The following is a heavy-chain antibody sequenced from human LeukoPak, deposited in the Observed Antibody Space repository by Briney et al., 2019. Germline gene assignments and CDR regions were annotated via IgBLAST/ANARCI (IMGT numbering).Heavy chain of an antibody. J-gene: IGHJ4*02. D-gene: IGHD3-22*01. Sequence: SETLSLTCAVYGGSFSGYYWSWIRQPPGKGLEWIGEINHSGSTNYNPSLKSRVTISVDTSKNQFSLKLSSVTAADTAVYYCARGLYYYGSSGYSADYWGQGTLVTVSS. CDR3: ARGLYYYGSSGYSADY. CDR1: GGSFSGYY. V-gene: IGHV4-34*01. CDR2: INHSGST.